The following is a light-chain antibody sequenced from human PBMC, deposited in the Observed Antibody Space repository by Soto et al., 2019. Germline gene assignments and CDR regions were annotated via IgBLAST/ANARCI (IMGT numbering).Light chain of an antibody. V-gene: IGLV3-27*01. CDR1: VLARKN. CDR2: KNS. J-gene: IGLJ2*01. Sequence: SSELTQPSSVSVSPGQTARITCSGDVLARKNARWFQHKPGQAPLLVIYKNSERPSGIPERFSGSTSGTTATLTISGAHIEDEADYYCYSAADNTGIFGGGTQLTVL. CDR3: YSAADNTGI.